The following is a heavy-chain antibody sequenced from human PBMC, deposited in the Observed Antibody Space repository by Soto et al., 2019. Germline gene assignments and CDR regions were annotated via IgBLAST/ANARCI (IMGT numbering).Heavy chain of an antibody. J-gene: IGHJ6*02. CDR1: GGSFSAYY. CDR2: INHSGGT. Sequence: PSETLSLTCAVYGGSFSAYYWSWIRQPPGKGLEWIGEINHSGGTSYNPSLKSRVTISVDTSKSQFSLKLSSVTAADTAVYYCARVSMVAVAGYYYYGMDVWGQGTTVTVSS. D-gene: IGHD6-19*01. V-gene: IGHV4-34*01. CDR3: ARVSMVAVAGYYYYGMDV.